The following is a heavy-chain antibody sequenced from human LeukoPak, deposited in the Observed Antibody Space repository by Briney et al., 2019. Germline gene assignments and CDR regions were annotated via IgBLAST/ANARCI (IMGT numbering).Heavy chain of an antibody. D-gene: IGHD3-9*01. Sequence: GGSLRLSCAASGFTFSDYYMNWIRQAPGKGLQWISYISGSGSTIYYADSVKGRFTISRDNAKNSLYLQMNSLRAEDTAVYYCARDLVRTRRYFDWLFSYFDYWGQGTLVTVSS. J-gene: IGHJ4*02. CDR3: ARDLVRTRRYFDWLFSYFDY. V-gene: IGHV3-11*01. CDR1: GFTFSDYY. CDR2: ISGSGSTI.